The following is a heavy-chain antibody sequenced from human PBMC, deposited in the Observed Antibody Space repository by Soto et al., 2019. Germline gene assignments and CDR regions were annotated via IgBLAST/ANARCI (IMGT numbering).Heavy chain of an antibody. D-gene: IGHD3-10*01. V-gene: IGHV1-2*04. Sequence: ASVKVSCKASGYTFTSYGISWVRQAPGQGLEWMGWINPNSGGTNYAQKFQGWVTMTRDTSISTAYMELSRLRSDDTAVYYCARSYSYGSGSYYGYYYGMDVWRQGPTVTVSS. CDR1: GYTFTSYG. J-gene: IGHJ6*02. CDR3: ARSYSYGSGSYYGYYYGMDV. CDR2: INPNSGGT.